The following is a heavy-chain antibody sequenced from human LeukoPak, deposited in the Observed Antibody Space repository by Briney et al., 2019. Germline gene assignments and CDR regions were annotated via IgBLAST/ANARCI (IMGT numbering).Heavy chain of an antibody. CDR2: ISAGGGTV. Sequence: GGSLRLSCAASGLSLSSNSMHWVRQAPGGGLEWLSYISAGGGTVFSADSVKGRFSISRDNARESLFLQMNSLRVDDTAVYYCTKDLGLRRMIWGRGTLVIVSS. CDR1: GLSLSSNS. V-gene: IGHV3-48*04. J-gene: IGHJ2*01. D-gene: IGHD1-14*01. CDR3: TKDLGLRRMI.